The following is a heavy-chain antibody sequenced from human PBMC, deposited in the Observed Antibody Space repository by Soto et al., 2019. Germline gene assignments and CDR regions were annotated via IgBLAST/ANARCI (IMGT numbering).Heavy chain of an antibody. CDR1: GGSIRSNNW. D-gene: IGHD1-26*01. Sequence: PSETLSLTCAVSGGSIRSNNWWSWVRQPPGKGLEWIGEIFHSGSTNYNPSLKTRVTISVDKSKNQFSLKLSSVTAADTAVYYCARVFSGSYSYYWGQGTLVTVSS. CDR3: ARVFSGSYSYY. J-gene: IGHJ4*02. CDR2: IFHSGST. V-gene: IGHV4-4*02.